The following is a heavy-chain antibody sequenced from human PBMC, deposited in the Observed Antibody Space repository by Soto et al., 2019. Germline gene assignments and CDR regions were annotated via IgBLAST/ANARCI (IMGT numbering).Heavy chain of an antibody. CDR1: GGTFSSYA. Sequence: AAVKVCWKASGGTFSSYAISWGRQAPGQGLEWMGGIIPIFGTANYAQKFQGRVTITADESTSTAYMELSSLRSEDTAVYYCARVFGAPATTENWSLSWRQGPPIPV. D-gene: IGHD3-16*01. CDR2: IIPIFGTA. CDR3: ARVFGAPATTENWSLS. V-gene: IGHV1-69*13. J-gene: IGHJ5*01.